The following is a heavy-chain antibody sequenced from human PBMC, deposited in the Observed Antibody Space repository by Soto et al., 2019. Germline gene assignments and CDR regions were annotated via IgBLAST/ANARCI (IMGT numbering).Heavy chain of an antibody. D-gene: IGHD3-10*01. Sequence: ASVKVSCTASGYTFASYDINWVRQATGQGLEWMGWMNPNSGNTGYAQKFQGRVTMTRNTSISTAYMELSSLRSEDTAVYYCARGPGYGSGVWFDPWGQGTLVTVSS. CDR3: ARGPGYGSGVWFDP. J-gene: IGHJ5*02. CDR2: MNPNSGNT. V-gene: IGHV1-8*01. CDR1: GYTFASYD.